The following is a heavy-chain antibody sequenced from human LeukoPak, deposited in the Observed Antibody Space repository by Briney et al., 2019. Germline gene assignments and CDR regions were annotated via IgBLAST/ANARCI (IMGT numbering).Heavy chain of an antibody. CDR2: VYYTGST. CDR1: GGSISNYY. V-gene: IGHV4-59*01. J-gene: IGHJ4*02. CDR3: ARGAMATTPFFDY. D-gene: IGHD5-24*01. Sequence: TSETLSLTCPVSGGSISNYYYWTWIRQPPGKGLEWIGYVYYTGSTNFNPSLKSRATMSLDTSRNHFSLKLTSLTAADTAVYYCARGAMATTPFFDYWGQGTLVTVSS.